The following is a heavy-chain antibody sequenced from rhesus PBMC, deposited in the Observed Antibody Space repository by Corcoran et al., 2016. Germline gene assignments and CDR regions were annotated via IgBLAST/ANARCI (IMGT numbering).Heavy chain of an antibody. Sequence: QVQLQESGPGLVKPLETLSLTCAVSGGSISSNYWSWIRQAPGKGLEWIGDIYGSGSRPNYHPSLKSRVTLSVDTSKNQLSLKLSSVTAADTAVYYCARLGPIYYFDYWGQGVLVTVSS. CDR1: GGSISSNY. D-gene: IGHD1-44*01. J-gene: IGHJ4*01. CDR2: IYGSGSRP. CDR3: ARLGPIYYFDY. V-gene: IGHV4S11*01.